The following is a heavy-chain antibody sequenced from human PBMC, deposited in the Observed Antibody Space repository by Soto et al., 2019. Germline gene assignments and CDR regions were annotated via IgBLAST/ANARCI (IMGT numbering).Heavy chain of an antibody. CDR1: GGSISSGGYY. Sequence: QVQLQESGPGLVKPSQTLSLTCTVSGGSISSGGYYWSWIRQHPGKGLEWIGYIYYSGSTYYNPSLKSRVTISVDTSKNQFSLKLSSVTAADTAVYYCARAGGRWYRQDYYYYGMDVWGQGTTVTVSS. D-gene: IGHD2-15*01. CDR3: ARAGGRWYRQDYYYYGMDV. V-gene: IGHV4-31*03. CDR2: IYYSGST. J-gene: IGHJ6*02.